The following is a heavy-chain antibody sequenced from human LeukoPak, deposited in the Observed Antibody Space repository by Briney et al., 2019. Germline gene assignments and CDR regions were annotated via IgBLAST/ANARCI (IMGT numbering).Heavy chain of an antibody. Sequence: GGSLRLSCAASWFTVRSNYMTWVRQAPGQGLEWVSVIYFGGTTYYADSVKGRFTISRDNSKNTVYLQMHSLRVEDTALYYCSRGDGLSLYWGEGTLVTVSS. J-gene: IGHJ4*02. CDR1: WFTVRSNY. V-gene: IGHV3-53*01. D-gene: IGHD2-8*01. CDR2: IYFGGTT. CDR3: SRGDGLSLY.